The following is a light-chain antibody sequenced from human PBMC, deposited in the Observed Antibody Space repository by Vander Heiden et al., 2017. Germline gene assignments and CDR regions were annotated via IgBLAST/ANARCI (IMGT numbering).Light chain of an antibody. V-gene: IGLV3-25*03. J-gene: IGLJ3*02. CDR1: ALAKQY. CDR3: HSADSSGTSGV. CDR2: KDT. Sequence: SYELTPPPPVSVSPGQTASIPCSGDALAKQYAYWYQQKPGQAPVVVIYKDTERPSGIPERFSGSTSGTTVTLTTSGVQAEDEADYYCHSADSSGTSGVFGGGTKLTVL.